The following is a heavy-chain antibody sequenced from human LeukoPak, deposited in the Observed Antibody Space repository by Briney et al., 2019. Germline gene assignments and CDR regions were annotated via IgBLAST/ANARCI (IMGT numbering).Heavy chain of an antibody. CDR1: GFNFNDKA. J-gene: IGHJ4*02. V-gene: IGHV3-9*01. D-gene: IGHD6-19*01. CDR3: AKTPYSSGRSPFDY. Sequence: PGGSPRLSCVASGFNFNDKAMHWVRQAPGKGLEWVSSISWNSDFIDYADSVKGRFTVSRDNAKTSLYLQMNSVRDEDTAFYYCAKTPYSSGRSPFDYWGQGTLVTVSS. CDR2: ISWNSDFI.